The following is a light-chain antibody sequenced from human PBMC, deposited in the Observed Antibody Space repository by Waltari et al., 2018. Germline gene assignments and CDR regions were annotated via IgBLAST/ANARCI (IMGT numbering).Light chain of an antibody. Sequence: QSVLTQPPSATGSPGQSVTISCTGTNRDVGASNYVSWYQQHPGKVPKLLRYEVTKRLSGVPDRFSGSKSGNTASLTVSGLQADDEADYYCSSYAHNNHFVFGTGTKVTVL. CDR3: SSYAHNNHFV. CDR1: NRDVGASNY. CDR2: EVT. J-gene: IGLJ1*01. V-gene: IGLV2-8*01.